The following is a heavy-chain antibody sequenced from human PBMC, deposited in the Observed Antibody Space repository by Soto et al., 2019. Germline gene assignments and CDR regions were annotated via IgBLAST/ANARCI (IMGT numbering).Heavy chain of an antibody. D-gene: IGHD3-3*01. Sequence: QVQLVESGGGLVNPGGSLRLSCAASGFTFSDHYISWIRQAPGKGLEWVSWISGDGVIIAYADSVLGRFTISRDNAEKSVSLEMNNLRAEDTAVYYCARGAGFWGGFYRDWFDTWGQGTPVTVSS. CDR1: GFTFSDHY. CDR3: ARGAGFWGGFYRDWFDT. CDR2: ISGDGVII. J-gene: IGHJ5*02. V-gene: IGHV3-11*01.